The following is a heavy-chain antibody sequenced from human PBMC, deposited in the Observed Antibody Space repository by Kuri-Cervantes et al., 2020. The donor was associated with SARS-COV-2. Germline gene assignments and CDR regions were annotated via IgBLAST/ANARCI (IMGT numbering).Heavy chain of an antibody. Sequence: ASVKVSCKASGYTFTSYYMHWVRQAPGQGLEWMGIINPSGGSTSYAQKFQGRVTMTRDTSTSTVYMELSSLRAEDTAVYYCAKCDEVVPDYYYYYYMDVWGKGTTVTVSS. V-gene: IGHV1-46*01. CDR2: INPSGGST. J-gene: IGHJ6*03. D-gene: IGHD2-2*01. CDR1: GYTFTSYY. CDR3: AKCDEVVPDYYYYYYMDV.